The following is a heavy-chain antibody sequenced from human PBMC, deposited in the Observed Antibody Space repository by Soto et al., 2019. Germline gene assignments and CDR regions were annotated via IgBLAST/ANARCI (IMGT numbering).Heavy chain of an antibody. V-gene: IGHV4-30-2*01. Sequence: SETLSLTCAVSGGSISSGGYSWSWIRQPPGKGLEWIGYIYHSGSTYYNPSLKSRVTISVDRSKNQFSLKLSSVTAADTAVYYCARESDDYLYYFDYWGQGTLVTVSS. CDR1: GGSISSGGYS. CDR3: ARESDDYLYYFDY. J-gene: IGHJ4*02. CDR2: IYHSGST. D-gene: IGHD4-17*01.